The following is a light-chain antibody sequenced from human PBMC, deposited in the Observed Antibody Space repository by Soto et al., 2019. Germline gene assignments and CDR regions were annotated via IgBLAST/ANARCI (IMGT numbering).Light chain of an antibody. Sequence: EIVLTQSPATLSLSPGERATLSCRASQSVSSYFAWYQQKPGQAPRLLIYDASNRATGIPARFSGSGSGTDFTLTISSLEPEDFAVYYCQQRSNWLTFGGGTTVEIK. V-gene: IGKV3-11*01. CDR3: QQRSNWLT. CDR2: DAS. J-gene: IGKJ4*01. CDR1: QSVSSY.